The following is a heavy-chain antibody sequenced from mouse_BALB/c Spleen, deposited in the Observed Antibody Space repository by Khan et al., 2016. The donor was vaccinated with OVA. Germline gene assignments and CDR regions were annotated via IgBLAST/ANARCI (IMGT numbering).Heavy chain of an antibody. D-gene: IGHD1-2*01. CDR1: GFTFSSFG. CDR2: ISSGSYTI. V-gene: IGHV5-17*02. J-gene: IGHJ3*01. CDR3: SSSHYWSGFAS. Sequence: EVELVESGGGLVQPGGSRKLSCAASGFTFSSFGMHWIRQAPEKGLEWVAYISSGSYTIYYADTVKGRFTISRDNPKNTLLLQMTSLRSEDTAMYYCSSSHYWSGFASWGQGTLVTVSA.